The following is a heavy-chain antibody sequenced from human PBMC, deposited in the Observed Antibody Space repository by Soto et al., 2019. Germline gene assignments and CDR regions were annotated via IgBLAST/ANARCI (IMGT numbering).Heavy chain of an antibody. CDR1: GFTFSSYS. CDR3: ARSKRIVGETLWYFDY. CDR2: ISSSSSTI. D-gene: IGHD1-26*01. Sequence: GGSLRLSCAASGFTFSSYSMNWVRQAPGKGLEWVSYISSSSSTIYYADSVKGRFTISRDNAKNSLYLQMNSLRDEDTAVYYCARSKRIVGETLWYFDYWGQGTLVTVSS. V-gene: IGHV3-48*02. J-gene: IGHJ4*02.